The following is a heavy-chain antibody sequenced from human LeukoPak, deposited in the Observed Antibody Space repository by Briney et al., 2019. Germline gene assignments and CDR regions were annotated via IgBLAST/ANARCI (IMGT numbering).Heavy chain of an antibody. D-gene: IGHD3-3*01. V-gene: IGHV3-23*01. CDR3: AKAEVYDFWSGYYHDYFDY. J-gene: IGHJ4*02. CDR1: GFTFSSYA. CDR2: ISGSGGST. Sequence: GGSLRLSCAASGFTFSSYAMSWVRQAPGKGLEWVSAISGSGGSTYYADSVKGRFTISRDNSKNTLYLQMNSLRAEDTAAYYCAKAEVYDFWSGYYHDYFDYWGQGTLVTVSS.